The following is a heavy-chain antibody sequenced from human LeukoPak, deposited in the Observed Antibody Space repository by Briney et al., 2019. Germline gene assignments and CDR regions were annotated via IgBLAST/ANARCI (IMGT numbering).Heavy chain of an antibody. V-gene: IGHV3-48*03. CDR2: IGTGGDSI. CDR1: GFTFSSYE. J-gene: IGHJ2*01. Sequence: GGSLRLSCEGSGFTFSSYEMNWVRQAPGKGLEWVAYIGTGGDSIYYADSVRGRFTISRDNAKNSLSLQLNSLTVDDTAVYYCARDREVSVAGTTYWYFDLWGRGTLVTVSS. CDR3: ARDREVSVAGTTYWYFDL. D-gene: IGHD3-16*02.